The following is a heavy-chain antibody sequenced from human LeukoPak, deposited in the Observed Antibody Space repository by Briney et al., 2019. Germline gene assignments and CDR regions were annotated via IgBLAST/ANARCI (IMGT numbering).Heavy chain of an antibody. J-gene: IGHJ4*02. V-gene: IGHV6-1*01. CDR3: ARLWRDGYTRLAYFDY. CDR2: TYYRSKWYN. Sequence: PSQTLSLTCAISGDSVSSNSAAWNWIRQSPSRGLEWLGRTYYRSKWYNDYAVSVKSRITINPDTSKNQFSLKLSSVTAADTAVYYCARLWRDGYTRLAYFDYWGQGTLVTVSS. CDR1: GDSVSSNSAA. D-gene: IGHD5-24*01.